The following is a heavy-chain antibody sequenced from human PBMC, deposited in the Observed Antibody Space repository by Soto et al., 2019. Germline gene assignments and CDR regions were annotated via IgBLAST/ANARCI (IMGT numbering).Heavy chain of an antibody. J-gene: IGHJ4*02. V-gene: IGHV3-74*01. CDR3: ARERGGYSSDF. CDR2: INGDGDYT. D-gene: IGHD2-15*01. Sequence: EVQLVESGGGLVQPGGSLRLSCAASGFSFSSYWMHWLRQVPGKGLVWVSRINGDGDYTNYADSVKGRFTISRDNAKNTLDLQMTSLRAEYTAVYYCARERGGYSSDFWGQGTLVTVSS. CDR1: GFSFSSYW.